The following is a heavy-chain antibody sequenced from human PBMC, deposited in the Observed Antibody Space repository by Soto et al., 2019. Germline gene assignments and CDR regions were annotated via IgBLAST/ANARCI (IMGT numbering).Heavy chain of an antibody. V-gene: IGHV4-61*08. D-gene: IGHD3-10*01. CDR3: ARSPNYYYYGFDV. J-gene: IGHJ6*04. Sequence: ASETLSLTCTVSGGSVSSGDYFWSWLRQSPGKRLEWIAYIYYSGSTNYNPSLKSRATISVDTSKSQVSLTLTSMTAADAALYYCARSPNYYYYGFDVWGKGTAVTVSS. CDR1: GGSVSSGDYF. CDR2: IYYSGST.